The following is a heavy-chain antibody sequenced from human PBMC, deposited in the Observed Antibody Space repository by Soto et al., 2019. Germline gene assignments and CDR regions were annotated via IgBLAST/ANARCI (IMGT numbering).Heavy chain of an antibody. J-gene: IGHJ4*02. CDR1: GFTFSSYS. CDR3: ARSLGGGATTCY. D-gene: IGHD1-26*01. CDR2: ISSSSSYI. V-gene: IGHV3-21*01. Sequence: GGSLRLSCAASGFTFSSYSMNWVRQAPGKGLEWVSSISSSSSYIYYADSVKGRFTTSRDNAKNSLYLQMNSLRAEDTAVYYCARSLGGGATTCYWGQGTLVTVSS.